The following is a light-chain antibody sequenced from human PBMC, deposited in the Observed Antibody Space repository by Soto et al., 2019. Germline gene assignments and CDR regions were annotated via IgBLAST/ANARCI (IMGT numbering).Light chain of an antibody. J-gene: IGLJ1*01. CDR3: ISYTGSSTSYV. Sequence: QSALTQPASGSGSPGQSITISCSGTRCDIGSYNYVAWYQQFPGKTPKILIYGVSNRPSGVSSRFSGSKSGNTASLTISGLQAEDEADYYCISYTGSSTSYVFGSGTKLTVL. CDR2: GVS. CDR1: RCDIGSYNY. V-gene: IGLV2-14*01.